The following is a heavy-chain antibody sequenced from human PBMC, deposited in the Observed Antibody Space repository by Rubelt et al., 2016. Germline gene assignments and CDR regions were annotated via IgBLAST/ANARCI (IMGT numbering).Heavy chain of an antibody. J-gene: IGHJ5*02. V-gene: IGHV4-34*01. D-gene: IGHD6-13*01. CDR3: ARGLARAAAAPRRLWFDP. CDR2: INHSGRN. Sequence: QVQLQQWGAGLLKPSETLSLTCAVYGGSFSGYYWSWIRQPPGKGLEWIGEINHSGRNNYNQALKSRVTISVDTSKNQFPLKLRSVTAEDTAVYYGARGLARAAAAPRRLWFDPWGQGTLVTVSS. CDR1: GGSFSGYY.